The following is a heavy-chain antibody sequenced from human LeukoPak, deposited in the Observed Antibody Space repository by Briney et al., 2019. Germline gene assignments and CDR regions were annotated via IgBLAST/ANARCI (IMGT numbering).Heavy chain of an antibody. D-gene: IGHD6-13*01. V-gene: IGHV3-48*01. CDR3: STYRQQLARDY. Sequence: GGSLRLSCAASGVTFTSYSMIWVRPAPGKGLEWVSYIITGGTTTYYADSVKGQFIISRDNAKNSLYLQMNSLRAEDTAVYYCSTYRQQLARDYWGQGTLVTVSS. J-gene: IGHJ4*02. CDR2: IITGGTTT. CDR1: GVTFTSYS.